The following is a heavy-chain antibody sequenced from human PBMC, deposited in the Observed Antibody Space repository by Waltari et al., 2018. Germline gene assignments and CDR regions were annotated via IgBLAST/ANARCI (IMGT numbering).Heavy chain of an antibody. CDR2: IYPGDSDT. D-gene: IGHD3-16*01. V-gene: IGHV5-51*01. CDR1: GYSFNIYW. J-gene: IGHJ4*02. CDR3: ARHRSGGGEAGSDY. Sequence: EVPLVQSGAEVTKPGESLKISCQGSGYSFNIYWIGWVRQRPGKGLEWMGIIYPGDSDTRYSPSFQGQVTISADKSISTAYLQWSSLKASDTAMYYWARHRSGGGEAGSDYWGQGTLVTVSS.